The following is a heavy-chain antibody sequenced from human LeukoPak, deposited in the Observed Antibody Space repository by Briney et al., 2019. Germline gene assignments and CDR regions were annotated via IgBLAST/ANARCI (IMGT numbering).Heavy chain of an antibody. CDR1: GFTFSSYG. Sequence: GGSLRLSCAASGFTFSSYGMHWVRQAPGKRLEWVAFIRYDGSNKYYADSVKGRFTISRDNSKNALYLQMNSLRAEDTAVYYCAKDGPVAGDGAFDYWGQGTLVTVSS. CDR2: IRYDGSNK. J-gene: IGHJ4*02. CDR3: AKDGPVAGDGAFDY. V-gene: IGHV3-30*02. D-gene: IGHD6-19*01.